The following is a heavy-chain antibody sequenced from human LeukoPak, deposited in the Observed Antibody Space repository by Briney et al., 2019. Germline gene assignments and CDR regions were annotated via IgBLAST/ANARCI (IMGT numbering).Heavy chain of an antibody. CDR2: IWFDGSNK. J-gene: IGHJ5*02. Sequence: GGSLRLSCAASGFTFSSYGMHWVRQAPGKGLEWVAVIWFDGSNKYYADSVKGRFTISRDNSKNTLYLQMNSLRAEDTAVYHCARDINSVSHYVGSWFDPWGQGTLVTVSS. CDR1: GFTFSSYG. V-gene: IGHV3-33*01. CDR3: ARDINSVSHYVGSWFDP. D-gene: IGHD1-26*01.